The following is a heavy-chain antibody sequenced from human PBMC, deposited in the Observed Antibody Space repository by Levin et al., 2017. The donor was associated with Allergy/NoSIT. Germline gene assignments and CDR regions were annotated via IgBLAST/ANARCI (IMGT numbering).Heavy chain of an antibody. CDR2: INPNSGGT. D-gene: IGHD3-22*01. V-gene: IGHV1-2*02. CDR3: ARVGDYYDSSGYWGY. J-gene: IGHJ4*02. CDR1: GYTFTGYY. Sequence: ASVKVSCKASGYTFTGYYMHWVRQAPGQGLEWMGWINPNSGGTNYAQKFQGRVTMTRDTSISTAYMELSRLRSDDTAVYYCARVGDYYDSSGYWGYWGQGTLVTVSS.